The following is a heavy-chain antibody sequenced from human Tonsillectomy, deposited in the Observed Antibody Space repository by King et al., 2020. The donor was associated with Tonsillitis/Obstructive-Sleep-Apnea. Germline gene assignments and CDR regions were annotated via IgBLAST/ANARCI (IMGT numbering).Heavy chain of an antibody. J-gene: IGHJ4*02. CDR1: GGSISSYY. CDR3: ASAPKISSGYFFLFYY. CDR2: IHYSGRT. V-gene: IGHV4-59*01. Sequence: QLQESGPGLVKPSETLSLTCTVSGGSISSYYWSWIRQPPGKGLEWIGYIHYSGRTNFNPSLKRRVTIPVDTSKNQSSLKLSSVTAADTAVYYCASAPKISSGYFFLFYYWGQGTLVSVS. D-gene: IGHD3-22*01.